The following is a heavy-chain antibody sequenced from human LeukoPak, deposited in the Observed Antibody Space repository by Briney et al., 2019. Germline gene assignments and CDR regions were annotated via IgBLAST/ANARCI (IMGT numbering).Heavy chain of an antibody. J-gene: IGHJ3*02. V-gene: IGHV3-11*05. Sequence: GGSLRLSCAASGFTFSDYYMTWIRQAPGKGLEWLSYISSTNSYTNYADSVEGRFTISRDNAKNSLYLQMNSLRAEDTAVYYCAKDREWLRPVAFDIWGQGTMVTVSS. CDR1: GFTFSDYY. D-gene: IGHD5-12*01. CDR2: ISSTNSYT. CDR3: AKDREWLRPVAFDI.